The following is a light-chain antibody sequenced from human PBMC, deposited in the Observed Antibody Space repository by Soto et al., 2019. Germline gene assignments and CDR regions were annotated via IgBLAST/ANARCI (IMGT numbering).Light chain of an antibody. V-gene: IGLV1-47*01. Sequence: QSVLTQPPSASGTPGQRVTISCSGSSSNIGSNYVYWYQQLPGTAPKLLIYRNNQRPSGVPDRFSGSKSGTSASLAIGGLRSEDEADYYCAAWDDSLSGRVLGGGTQLAVL. CDR1: SSNIGSNY. CDR3: AAWDDSLSGRV. CDR2: RNN. J-gene: IGLJ3*02.